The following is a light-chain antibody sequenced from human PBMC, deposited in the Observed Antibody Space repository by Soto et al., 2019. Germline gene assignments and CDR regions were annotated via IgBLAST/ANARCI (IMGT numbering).Light chain of an antibody. CDR3: ASRDDSLSSVV. Sequence: QSVLTQPPSASGTPGQRVTISCSGSGSNIGSNYVYWYQQLPGTAPKLLIYRNNQQPSGVPDSFSGSKSGTAAPLAISGLRSEDEAYYCASRDDSLSSVVFGGGTQLTVL. CDR2: RNN. V-gene: IGLV1-47*01. CDR1: GSNIGSNY. J-gene: IGLJ2*01.